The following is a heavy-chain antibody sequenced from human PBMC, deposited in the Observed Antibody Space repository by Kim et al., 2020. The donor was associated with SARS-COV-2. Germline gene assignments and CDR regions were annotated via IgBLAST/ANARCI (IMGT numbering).Heavy chain of an antibody. CDR1: GFSLSTSGVG. CDR3: AHRRPGPFGGDFDY. V-gene: IGHV2-5*02. J-gene: IGHJ4*02. CDR2: IYWDDDK. Sequence: SGPTLVNPTQTLTLTCTFSGFSLSTSGVGVGWIRQPPGKALEWLALIYWDDDKRYSPSLKSRLTITKDTSKNQVVLTMTNMVPVDTATYYCAHRRPGPFGGDFDYWGQGTLVTVSS. D-gene: IGHD3-10*01.